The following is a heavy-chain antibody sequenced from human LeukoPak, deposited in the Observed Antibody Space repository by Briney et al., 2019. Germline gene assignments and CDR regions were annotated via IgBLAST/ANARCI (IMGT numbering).Heavy chain of an antibody. CDR1: GGTFSSYA. CDR2: IIPIFGTA. D-gene: IGHD3-22*01. CDR3: AKGAYYDSSGQNAFDI. J-gene: IGHJ3*02. V-gene: IGHV1-69*01. Sequence: SVKVSCKASGGTFSSYAISWVRQAPGQGLEWMGGIIPIFGTANYAQKFQVRVTITADESTSTAYMELSSLRSEDTAVYYCAKGAYYDSSGQNAFDIWGQGTMVTVSS.